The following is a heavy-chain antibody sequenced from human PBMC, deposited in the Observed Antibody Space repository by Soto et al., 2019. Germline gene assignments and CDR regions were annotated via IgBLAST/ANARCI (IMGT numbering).Heavy chain of an antibody. CDR3: AKARGSSTPAPGSY. Sequence: GGSLRLSCAASGFTFSSYAMSRVRQAPGKGLKWVSAISGSSDSTYYVDSVKGRFTISRDNSKNTLYLQMNSLRAEDTAIYYCAKARGSSTPAPGSYWGQGTLVTVSS. CDR2: ISGSSDST. CDR1: GFTFSSYA. D-gene: IGHD2-2*01. V-gene: IGHV3-23*01. J-gene: IGHJ4*02.